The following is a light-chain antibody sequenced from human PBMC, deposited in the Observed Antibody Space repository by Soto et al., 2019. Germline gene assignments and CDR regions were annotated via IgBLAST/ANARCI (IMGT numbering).Light chain of an antibody. Sequence: QSVLTQPPSASGSPGQSVTISCTGTSSDVGGYNYVSWYQQYPGRAPKLMIYEVTKRPSGLPDRFSGSKSGNTASLTVSGLQAEDAADYYCSSYAASNNFYFVFGGGTKLTVL. V-gene: IGLV2-8*01. J-gene: IGLJ3*02. CDR3: SSYAASNNFYFV. CDR2: EVT. CDR1: SSDVGGYNY.